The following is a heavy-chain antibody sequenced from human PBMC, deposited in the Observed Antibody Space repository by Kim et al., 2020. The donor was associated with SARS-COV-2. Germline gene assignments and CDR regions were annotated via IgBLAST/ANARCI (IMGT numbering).Heavy chain of an antibody. CDR1: GFTFSIYW. Sequence: GGSLRLSCAASGFTFSIYWMSWVRQAPGKGLEWVANIKQDGSEKYYVDSVKGRFTISRDNAKNSLYLQMNSLRAEDTAVYYCARDEGLGGMDVWGQGTTVTVSS. CDR2: IKQDGSEK. J-gene: IGHJ6*02. CDR3: ARDEGLGGMDV. D-gene: IGHD4-17*01. V-gene: IGHV3-7*01.